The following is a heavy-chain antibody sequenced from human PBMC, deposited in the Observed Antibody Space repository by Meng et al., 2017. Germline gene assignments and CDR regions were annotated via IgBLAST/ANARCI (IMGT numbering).Heavy chain of an antibody. V-gene: IGHV3-30*04. D-gene: IGHD3-22*01. Sequence: GGSLRLSCAASGFTFSSYAMHWVRQAPGKGLEWVAVISYDGSNKYYADSVKGRFTISRDNSKNTLYLQMNSLRAEDTAVYYCAKDVKNVPPHYYYDSSGYYFDYWGQGTLVTVSS. CDR3: AKDVKNVPPHYYYDSSGYYFDY. CDR2: ISYDGSNK. CDR1: GFTFSSYA. J-gene: IGHJ4*02.